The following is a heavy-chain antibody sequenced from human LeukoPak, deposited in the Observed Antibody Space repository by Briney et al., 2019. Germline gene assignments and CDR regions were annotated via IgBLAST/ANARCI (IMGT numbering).Heavy chain of an antibody. V-gene: IGHV3-53*01. D-gene: IGHD6-19*01. Sequence: GGSLRLSCAASGFTVSSNYMSWVRQAPGKGLEWVSVIYSGGSTYYADSVKGRFTISRDNSKNTLYLQMNSLRAEDTAVYYCARDLSSGWFHDAFDIWGQGTMVTVSS. CDR1: GFTVSSNY. CDR3: ARDLSSGWFHDAFDI. CDR2: IYSGGST. J-gene: IGHJ3*02.